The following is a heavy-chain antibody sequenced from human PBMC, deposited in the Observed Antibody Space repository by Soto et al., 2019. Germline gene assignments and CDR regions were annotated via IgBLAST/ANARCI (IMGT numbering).Heavy chain of an antibody. Sequence: ASVKVSCKASGYTFTSYDINWVRQATGQGLEWMGWMNPNSGNTGYAQKFQGRVTMTIDTSTGTAYMELRSLISDDTALYYCARDYYGGNYFDYWGQGTLVTVSS. CDR1: GYTFTSYD. CDR2: MNPNSGNT. J-gene: IGHJ4*02. CDR3: ARDYYGGNYFDY. D-gene: IGHD2-15*01. V-gene: IGHV1-8*01.